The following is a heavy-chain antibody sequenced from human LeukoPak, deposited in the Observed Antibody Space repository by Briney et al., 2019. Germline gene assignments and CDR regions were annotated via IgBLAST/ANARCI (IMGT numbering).Heavy chain of an antibody. CDR3: ARGSVPLVLRYFDWLSNIYFDY. J-gene: IGHJ4*02. D-gene: IGHD3-9*01. CDR2: IYYSGST. Sequence: PSETLSLTCNVSGGSISSRSNYWGWIRQPPGKGLEWIGYIYYSGSTYYNPSLKSRVTISVDTSKNQFSLKLSSVTAADTAVYYCARGSVPLVLRYFDWLSNIYFDYWGQGTLVTVSS. CDR1: GGSISSRSNY. V-gene: IGHV4-31*03.